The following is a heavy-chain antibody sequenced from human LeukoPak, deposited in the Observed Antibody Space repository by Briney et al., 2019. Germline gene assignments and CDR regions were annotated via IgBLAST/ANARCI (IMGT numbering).Heavy chain of an antibody. Sequence: GGSLRLSCAASGFIFSNYALSWVRQAPGRGLEWVSAITDTGGITQYADSVKGRFTISRDNFGSTLYLQMDSLRAEDTAVYYCAKRIEGPSGKFDYWGQGAQVTVSS. J-gene: IGHJ4*02. CDR3: AKRIEGPSGKFDY. CDR2: ITDTGGIT. V-gene: IGHV3-23*01. D-gene: IGHD3-10*01. CDR1: GFIFSNYA.